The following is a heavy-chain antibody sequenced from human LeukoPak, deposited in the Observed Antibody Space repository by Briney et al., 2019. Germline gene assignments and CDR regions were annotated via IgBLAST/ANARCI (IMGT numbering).Heavy chain of an antibody. CDR3: AKTAAAPD. D-gene: IGHD6-13*01. CDR2: TSSSSSSI. Sequence: GGSLRLSCAASGFTFSSYIMNWVRQAPGKGLEWVSYTSSSSSSIFYADSVKGRFTISRDNAKNTLFLQMNSLRVEDTAVYYCAKTAAAPDWGQGTLVTVSS. V-gene: IGHV3-48*04. CDR1: GFTFSSYI. J-gene: IGHJ4*02.